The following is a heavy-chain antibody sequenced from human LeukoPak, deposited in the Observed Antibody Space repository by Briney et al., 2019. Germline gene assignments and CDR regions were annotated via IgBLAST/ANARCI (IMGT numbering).Heavy chain of an antibody. D-gene: IGHD3-16*02. CDR3: ARRLYDYVWGSYRPFDY. J-gene: IGHJ4*02. Sequence: PSETLSLTCAVYGGSFSGYYWSWIRQPPGKGLEWIGEINHSGSTNYNPSLKSRVTISVDTSKNQFSLKLSSVTAADTAVYYCARRLYDYVWGSYRPFDYWGQGTLVTVSS. CDR2: INHSGST. V-gene: IGHV4-34*01. CDR1: GGSFSGYY.